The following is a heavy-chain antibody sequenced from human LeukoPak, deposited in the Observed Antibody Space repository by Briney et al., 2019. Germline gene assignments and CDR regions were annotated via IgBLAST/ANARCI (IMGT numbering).Heavy chain of an antibody. V-gene: IGHV1-69*06. CDR2: IIPIFGTA. Sequence: ASVKVSCKASGGTFSSYTFNWVRQAPGQGLEWMGGIIPIFGTANYAQKFRGRVTITADKSTRTAYMELSSLRSEDTAVYYCARDNDSRDAPHFDYWGQGTLVTVSS. J-gene: IGHJ4*02. CDR1: GGTFSSYT. D-gene: IGHD3-16*01. CDR3: ARDNDSRDAPHFDY.